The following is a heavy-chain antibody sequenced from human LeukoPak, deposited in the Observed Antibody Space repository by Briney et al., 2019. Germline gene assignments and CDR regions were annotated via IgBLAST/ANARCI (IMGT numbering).Heavy chain of an antibody. J-gene: IGHJ6*02. CDR3: ARHDTAMATDYGMDV. CDR1: GFTLSSYA. Sequence: GGSLRLSCAASGFTLSSYAMTWVRQAPGRGLEWVSSVDGGGGGTYYADSVKGRFTISRDNSKDTLYLQMNGLRAEDTAVYYCARHDTAMATDYGMDVWGQGTTVTVSS. V-gene: IGHV3-23*01. D-gene: IGHD5-18*01. CDR2: VDGGGGGT.